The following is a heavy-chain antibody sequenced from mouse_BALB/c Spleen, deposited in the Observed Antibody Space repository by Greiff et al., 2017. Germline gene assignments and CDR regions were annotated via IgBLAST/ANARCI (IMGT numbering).Heavy chain of an antibody. CDR3: TRRVYYGNYLYYFDY. CDR1: GYTFTDYE. J-gene: IGHJ2*01. Sequence: VQVVESGAELVRPGASVTLSCKASGYTFTDYEMHWVKQTPVHGLEWIGAIDPETGGTAYNQKFKGKATLTADKSSSTAYMELRSLTSEDSAVYYCTRRVYYGNYLYYFDYWGQGTTLTVSS. CDR2: IDPETGGT. V-gene: IGHV1-15*01. D-gene: IGHD2-1*01.